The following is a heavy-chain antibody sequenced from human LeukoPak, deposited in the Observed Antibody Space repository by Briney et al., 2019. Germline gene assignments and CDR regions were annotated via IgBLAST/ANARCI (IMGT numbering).Heavy chain of an antibody. D-gene: IGHD2/OR15-2a*01. V-gene: IGHV3-74*01. CDR1: GFTFSSYR. CDR3: AKGGSSMTIDY. J-gene: IGHJ4*02. CDR2: MNSDGSNR. Sequence: GGSLRLSCAASGFTFSSYRMHWVRQAPGKGLVWVSRMNSDGSNRDYADSVRGRFTISRDNAKNTLYLQMNSLRAEDTAVYYCAKGGSSMTIDYWGQGTLVTVSS.